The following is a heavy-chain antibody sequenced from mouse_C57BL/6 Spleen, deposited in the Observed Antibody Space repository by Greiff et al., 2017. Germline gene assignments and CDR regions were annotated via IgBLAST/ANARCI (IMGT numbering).Heavy chain of an antibody. CDR2: ISDGGSYT. Sequence: EVKLVESGGGLVKPGGSLKLSCAASGFTFSSYAMSWVRQTPEKRLEWVATISDGGSYTYYPDNVKGRFTISRENAKNNLYLQMSHLKSEDTAMYYCARESYYGSSYWYFDVWGTGTTVTVSS. V-gene: IGHV5-4*01. CDR3: ARESYYGSSYWYFDV. D-gene: IGHD1-1*01. J-gene: IGHJ1*03. CDR1: GFTFSSYA.